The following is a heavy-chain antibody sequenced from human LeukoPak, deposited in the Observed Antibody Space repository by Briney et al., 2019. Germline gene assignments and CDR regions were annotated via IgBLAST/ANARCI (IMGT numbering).Heavy chain of an antibody. V-gene: IGHV4-39*07. Sequence: PSETLSLTCTVSGGSISSSSYYWGWIRQPPGKGLEWIGSIYYSGSTYYNPSLKSRVTISVDTSKNQFSLKLSSVTAADTAVYYCAREGLGDYYYDSSGGFDYWGQGTLVTVSS. CDR2: IYYSGST. D-gene: IGHD3-22*01. CDR3: AREGLGDYYYDSSGGFDY. J-gene: IGHJ4*02. CDR1: GGSISSSSYY.